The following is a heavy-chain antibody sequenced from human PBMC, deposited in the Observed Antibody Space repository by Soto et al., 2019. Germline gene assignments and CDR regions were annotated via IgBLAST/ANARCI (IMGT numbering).Heavy chain of an antibody. D-gene: IGHD3-22*01. J-gene: IGHJ6*02. V-gene: IGHV1-69*13. Sequence: ASVKVSCKASGGTFSSYAISWVRRAPGQGLEWMGGIIPIFGTANYAQKFQGRVTITADESTSTAYMELSSLRSEDTAVYYCARAGGYYDSSGYYYANYYYGMDVWGQGTTVTVSS. CDR1: GGTFSSYA. CDR3: ARAGGYYDSSGYYYANYYYGMDV. CDR2: IIPIFGTA.